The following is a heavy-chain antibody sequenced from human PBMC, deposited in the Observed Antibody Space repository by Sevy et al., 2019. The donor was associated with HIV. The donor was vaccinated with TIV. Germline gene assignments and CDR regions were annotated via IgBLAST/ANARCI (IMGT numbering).Heavy chain of an antibody. CDR1: GFTFSSYA. V-gene: IGHV3-23*01. CDR3: AKVGRIQLWYENIPNFDY. CDR2: ISGSGGST. D-gene: IGHD5-18*01. Sequence: WGSLRLSCAASGFTFSSYAMSWVRQAPGKGLEWVSAISGSGGSTYYADSVKGRFTISRDNSKNTLYLQMNSLRAEDTAVYYCAKVGRIQLWYENIPNFDYWGQGTLVTVSS. J-gene: IGHJ4*02.